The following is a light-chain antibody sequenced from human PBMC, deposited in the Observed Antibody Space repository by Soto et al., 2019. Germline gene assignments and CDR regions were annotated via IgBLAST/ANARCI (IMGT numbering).Light chain of an antibody. CDR1: QSVSGY. CDR2: ATS. CDR3: QQCGSSFLGVS. Sequence: EIVLTQSPGTLSLSPGERATLSCRASQSVSGYLAWYQHKPGQAPRLLIYATSSRATGIPDRFSGSGSGTDFTLTISRLEPEDFAVYYCQQCGSSFLGVSFGGGTKVDI. J-gene: IGKJ4*01. V-gene: IGKV3-20*01.